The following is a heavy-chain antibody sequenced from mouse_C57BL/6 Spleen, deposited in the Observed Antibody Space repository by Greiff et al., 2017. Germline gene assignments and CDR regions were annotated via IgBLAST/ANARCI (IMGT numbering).Heavy chain of an antibody. CDR1: GYTFTSYW. Sequence: VQLQQPGAELVKPGASVKLSCKASGYTFTSYWMHWVKQRPGRGLEWIGRIDPNSGGTKYNEKFKSTATLTVDKPSSSAYMQLISLTSVDSAVYYCAKWECGSTGFAYWGQGTLVTVSA. D-gene: IGHD1-1*01. CDR2: IDPNSGGT. V-gene: IGHV1-72*01. CDR3: AKWECGSTGFAY. J-gene: IGHJ3*01.